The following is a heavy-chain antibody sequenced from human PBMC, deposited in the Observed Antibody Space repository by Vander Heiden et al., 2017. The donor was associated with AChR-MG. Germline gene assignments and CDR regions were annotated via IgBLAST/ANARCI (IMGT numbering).Heavy chain of an antibody. J-gene: IGHJ4*02. CDR3: AKGPTSEIYFPFDS. CDR1: GFDFRNYA. Sequence: EVQLLESGGGLVQPGGSLKVSCTSSGFDFRNYAMRWVRQTPGKGLGWVSSINFSGGTTYHADSVKGRFTVSRDNAKNTLYLHMYSLRAEDTVLYSCAKGPTSEIYFPFDSWGLGTLVTVSS. V-gene: IGHV3-23*01. D-gene: IGHD3-10*01. CDR2: INFSGGTT.